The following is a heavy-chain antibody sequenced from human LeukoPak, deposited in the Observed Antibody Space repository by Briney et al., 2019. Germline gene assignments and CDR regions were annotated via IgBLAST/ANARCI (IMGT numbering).Heavy chain of an antibody. V-gene: IGHV4-4*07. J-gene: IGHJ4*02. Sequence: SETLSLTCTVSGGSISTYYWSWIRQPAGKGLEWIGRIYTTGSTNYNPSLKSRVTMSVDTSKNQFSLKLSSVTAADTAVYYCARDKVAGTFDYWGQGTLVTVSS. CDR3: ARDKVAGTFDY. CDR2: IYTTGST. CDR1: GGSISTYY. D-gene: IGHD6-19*01.